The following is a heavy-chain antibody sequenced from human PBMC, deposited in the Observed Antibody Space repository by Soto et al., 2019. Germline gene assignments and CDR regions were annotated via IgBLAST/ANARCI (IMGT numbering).Heavy chain of an antibody. J-gene: IGHJ4*02. D-gene: IGHD5-12*01. CDR3: ARARDGYNFGNPFDY. V-gene: IGHV1-69*01. Sequence: QVQLVQSGAEVRKPGSSVKVSCKASGGTFSRHAISWVRQAPGQGLEWMGGIIPIFGTANHAQKFQGRVTITADESTSTAYMELSSLRSEDTAVYYCARARDGYNFGNPFDYWGQGTLVTVSS. CDR2: IIPIFGTA. CDR1: GGTFSRHA.